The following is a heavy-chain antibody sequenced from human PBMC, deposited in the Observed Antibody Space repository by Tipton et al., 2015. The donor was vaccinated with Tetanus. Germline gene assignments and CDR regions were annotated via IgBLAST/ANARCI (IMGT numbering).Heavy chain of an antibody. V-gene: IGHV3-21*01. CDR2: ISSSSSYI. CDR3: ARDQGYGDYKFDY. Sequence: GSLRLSCAASGFTFSSYSMNWVRQAPGKGLEWVSSISSSSSYIYYADSVKGRFTISRDNAKNSLYLQMNSLRAEDTAVYYCARDQGYGDYKFDYWGQGTLVTVSS. D-gene: IGHD4-17*01. CDR1: GFTFSSYS. J-gene: IGHJ4*02.